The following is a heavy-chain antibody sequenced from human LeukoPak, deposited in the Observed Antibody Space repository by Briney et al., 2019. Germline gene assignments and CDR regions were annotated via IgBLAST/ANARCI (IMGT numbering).Heavy chain of an antibody. J-gene: IGHJ2*01. V-gene: IGHV4-59*08. CDR1: GGSISGYY. D-gene: IGHD2-21*01. CDR3: ARRDLFYWYFDL. Sequence: SETLSLTCTVSGGSISGYYWSWIRQRPGKGLEWIGDIYYSGSTNYNPSLKSRVTISVDTSKNQFSLKLSSVTDAHTPVYYCARRDLFYWYFDLWGRGTLVTVSS. CDR2: IYYSGST.